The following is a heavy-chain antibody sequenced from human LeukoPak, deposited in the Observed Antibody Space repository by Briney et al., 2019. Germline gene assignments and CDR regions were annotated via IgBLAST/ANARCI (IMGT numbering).Heavy chain of an antibody. CDR1: GYTFTGYY. CDR2: INPNSGGT. D-gene: IGHD6-13*01. CDR3: ATSSSSWALFDY. Sequence: ASVKVSCKASGYTFTGYYMHWVRQAPEQGLEWMGWINPNSGGTNYAQKFQGRVTMTRDTSISTAYMELSRLRSDDTAVYYCATSSSSWALFDYWGQGTLVTVSS. J-gene: IGHJ4*02. V-gene: IGHV1-2*02.